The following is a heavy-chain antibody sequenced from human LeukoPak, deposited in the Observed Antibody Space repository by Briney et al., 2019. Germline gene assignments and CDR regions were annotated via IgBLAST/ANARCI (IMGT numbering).Heavy chain of an antibody. Sequence: GGSLKISFKCSGYSFASYWIGWVRPMSGKGLEWMGIIYPGDSDTRYSPSFQGQVTISADKSISTAYLQWSSLKASDTAMYYCARLNIVVVPAAITHQLYYYYYMDVWGKGTTVTISS. CDR1: GYSFASYW. CDR2: IYPGDSDT. D-gene: IGHD2-2*02. V-gene: IGHV5-51*01. J-gene: IGHJ6*03. CDR3: ARLNIVVVPAAITHQLYYYYYMDV.